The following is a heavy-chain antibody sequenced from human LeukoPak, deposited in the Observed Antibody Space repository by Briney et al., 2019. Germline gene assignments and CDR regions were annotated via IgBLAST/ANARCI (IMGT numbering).Heavy chain of an antibody. Sequence: GGSLRLSCAASGFTFSSYGMHWVRQAPGKGLEWVAVISYDGSNKYYADSVKGRFTISRDNSKNTLYLQMNSLRAEDTAVYYCVKDGGGSMDYWGQGTLVTVSS. D-gene: IGHD3-16*01. CDR1: GFTFSSYG. CDR3: VKDGGGSMDY. J-gene: IGHJ4*02. V-gene: IGHV3-30*18. CDR2: ISYDGSNK.